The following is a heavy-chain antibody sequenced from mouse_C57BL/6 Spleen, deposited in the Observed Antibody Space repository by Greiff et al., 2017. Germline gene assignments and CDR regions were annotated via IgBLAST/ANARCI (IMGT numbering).Heavy chain of an antibody. J-gene: IGHJ1*03. CDR3: ARPLYDYDGYFDV. V-gene: IGHV1-82*01. D-gene: IGHD2-4*01. CDR1: GYAFSSSW. Sequence: QVQLQQSGPELVKPGASVKISCKASGYAFSSSWMNWVKQRPGKGLEWIGRIYPGDGDTNYNGKFKGKATLTADKSSSTAYMQLSSLTSEDSAVYFCARPLYDYDGYFDVWGTGTTVTVSS. CDR2: IYPGDGDT.